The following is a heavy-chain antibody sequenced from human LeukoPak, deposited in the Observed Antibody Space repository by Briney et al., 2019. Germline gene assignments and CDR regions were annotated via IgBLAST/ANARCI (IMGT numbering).Heavy chain of an antibody. J-gene: IGHJ2*01. V-gene: IGHV3-30-3*01. CDR2: ISTDGSYK. CDR3: ARSLIPGRWYFDL. D-gene: IGHD3-16*01. CDR1: GFTFSSFP. Sequence: GKSLRLSCAVSGFTFSSFPFHWVRQAPGKGLEWVAAISTDGSYKYHGHSVKGRFTISRDNPMNTLYLQMNGLRPDDTAVYYCARSLIPGRWYFDLWGRGTLVTVSS.